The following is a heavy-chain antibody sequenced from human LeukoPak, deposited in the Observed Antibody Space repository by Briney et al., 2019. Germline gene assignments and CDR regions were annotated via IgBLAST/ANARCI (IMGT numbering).Heavy chain of an antibody. J-gene: IGHJ4*02. CDR1: GFTFSSYA. V-gene: IGHV3-23*01. CDR3: AKVRPEGWSSGYQFDY. Sequence: PGGSLRLSCAASGFTFSSYAMSWVRQAPGKGLEWVSAISGSGGSTYYADSVKGRFTISRDNSKNTLYLQMNSLRAEDTAVYYCAKVRPEGWSSGYQFDYWGQGTLVTVSS. D-gene: IGHD3-22*01. CDR2: ISGSGGST.